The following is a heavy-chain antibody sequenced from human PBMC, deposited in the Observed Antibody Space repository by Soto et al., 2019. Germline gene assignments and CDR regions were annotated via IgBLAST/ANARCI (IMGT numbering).Heavy chain of an antibody. V-gene: IGHV3-23*01. CDR3: AKDYYDSSGYPGTPDAFDI. CDR2: ISGSGGST. CDR1: GFTFSDHY. J-gene: IGHJ3*02. Sequence: PGGSLRLSCVASGFTFSDHYMDWVRQAPGKGLEWVSAISGSGGSTYYADSVKGRFTISRDNSKNTLYLQMNSLRAEDTAVYYCAKDYYDSSGYPGTPDAFDIWGQGTMVTVSS. D-gene: IGHD3-22*01.